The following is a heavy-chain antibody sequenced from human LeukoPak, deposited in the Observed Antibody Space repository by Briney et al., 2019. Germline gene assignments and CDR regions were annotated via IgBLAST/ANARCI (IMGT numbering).Heavy chain of an antibody. CDR1: GFTVSSNY. CDR2: IYSGGSI. V-gene: IGHV3-66*01. Sequence: GGSLRLSCAASGFTVSSNYMSWVRQAPGKGLEWVSVIYSGGSIYYADSVKGRFTISRDNSKNTLYLQMNSLRAEDTAVYYCARDLGSFYFDYWGQGTLVTVSS. CDR3: ARDLGSFYFDY. J-gene: IGHJ4*02. D-gene: IGHD6-25*01.